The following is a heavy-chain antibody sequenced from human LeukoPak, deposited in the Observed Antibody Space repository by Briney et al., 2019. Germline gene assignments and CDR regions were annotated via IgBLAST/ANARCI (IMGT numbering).Heavy chain of an antibody. D-gene: IGHD4-23*01. CDR1: GFTVSSNY. Sequence: GGSLRLTCAASGFTVSSNYMSWVRQAPGKGLEWVSVIYTGGGTYHADSVKGRFTISRDNSKNTLFLQMDSLRAEDTAVYYCARLYGGNSEGDYWGQGTLVTVSS. CDR3: ARLYGGNSEGDY. J-gene: IGHJ4*02. V-gene: IGHV3-66*02. CDR2: IYTGGGT.